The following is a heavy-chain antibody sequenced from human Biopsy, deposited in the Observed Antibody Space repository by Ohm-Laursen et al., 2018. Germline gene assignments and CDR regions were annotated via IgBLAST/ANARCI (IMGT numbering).Heavy chain of an antibody. J-gene: IGHJ4*02. D-gene: IGHD2-2*01. CDR3: AREAIGYQLPCDD. V-gene: IGHV1-69*11. CDR2: IIPILRTT. Sequence: SVKVSCKAPTGTFNSYGIIWVRQAPGQGLEWMGRIIPILRTTAYTQTFLGRVTITADSPTSTADMELTCLTSDDTAVYFCAREAIGYQLPCDDWGQGTLVTVSS. CDR1: TGTFNSYG.